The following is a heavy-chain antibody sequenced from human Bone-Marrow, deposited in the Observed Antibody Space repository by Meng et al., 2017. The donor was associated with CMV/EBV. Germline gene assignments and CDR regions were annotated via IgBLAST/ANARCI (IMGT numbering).Heavy chain of an antibody. J-gene: IGHJ6*02. D-gene: IGHD3-22*01. V-gene: IGHV3-33*03. CDR2: IWHDGRNE. CDR3: AKGMGASGYYGMDV. Sequence: SLRLSCAASGFTFNSYGMHWVRQAPGKGLEWVAVIWHDGRNEDYADSVKGRFTISRDKSKNTLNLQMNSLRAEDTAVYYCAKGMGASGYYGMDVWGRGTTVTVSS. CDR1: GFTFNSYG.